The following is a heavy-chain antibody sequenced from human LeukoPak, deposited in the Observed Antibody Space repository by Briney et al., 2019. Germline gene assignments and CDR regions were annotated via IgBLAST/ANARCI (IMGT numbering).Heavy chain of an antibody. J-gene: IGHJ6*03. CDR2: ITDNGAYT. CDR1: GFTFSSYG. D-gene: IGHD2-8*01. Sequence: GGSLRLSCAASGFTFSSYGMSWVRQAPGKGLEWVSTITDNGAYTYYADSVKGRFTISRDNSKNTLYLQMNSLRAEDTAVYYCANGNRCTSPNCLGYYYFYMDVWGKGTTVTVSS. V-gene: IGHV3-23*01. CDR3: ANGNRCTSPNCLGYYYFYMDV.